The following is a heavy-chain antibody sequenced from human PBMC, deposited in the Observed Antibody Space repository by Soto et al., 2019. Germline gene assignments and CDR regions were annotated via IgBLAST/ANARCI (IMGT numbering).Heavy chain of an antibody. J-gene: IGHJ4*02. Sequence: SVKVSCKASGGTFSSYAISWVRQAPGQGLEWMGGIIPIFGTANYAQKFQGRVTITADESTSTAYMELSSLRSEDTAVYYCARDLVNKHYYYFSGARGPLFTVSS. CDR3: ARDLVNKHYYYFS. CDR1: GGTFSSYA. D-gene: IGHD3-10*01. CDR2: IIPIFGTA. V-gene: IGHV1-69*13.